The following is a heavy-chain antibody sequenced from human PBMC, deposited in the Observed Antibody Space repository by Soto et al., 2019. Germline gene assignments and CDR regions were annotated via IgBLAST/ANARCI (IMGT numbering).Heavy chain of an antibody. CDR2: INPGGVST. J-gene: IGHJ2*01. V-gene: IGHV1-46*01. Sequence: QVQLVQSGAEVKKPGASVEVSCKASGYTFTTYYIHWVRHAPGQGLEWMGVINPGGVSTKYAQKFQDRVTMTSDTATSTVYKDLSSLSSEDTAVYFCARGGNGDNVGYWYFDLWGRGTQVTVSP. D-gene: IGHD4-17*01. CDR3: ARGGNGDNVGYWYFDL. CDR1: GYTFTTYY.